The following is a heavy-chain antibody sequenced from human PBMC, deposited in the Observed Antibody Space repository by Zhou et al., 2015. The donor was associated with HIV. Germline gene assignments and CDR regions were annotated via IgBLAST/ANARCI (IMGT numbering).Heavy chain of an antibody. CDR1: GGTFSSYA. CDR3: ISLSPCSSTSCYRGYSGYDNWFDP. J-gene: IGHJ5*02. V-gene: IGHV1-69*01. D-gene: IGHD2-2*02. Sequence: QVQLVQSGAEVKKPGSSVKVSCKASGGTFSSYAISWVRQAPGQGLEWMGGIIPIFGTANYAQKFQGRVTITADESTSTAYMELSSLRSEDTAVYYCISLSPCSSTSCYRGYSGYDNWFDPWGQGTLVTVSS. CDR2: IIPIFGTA.